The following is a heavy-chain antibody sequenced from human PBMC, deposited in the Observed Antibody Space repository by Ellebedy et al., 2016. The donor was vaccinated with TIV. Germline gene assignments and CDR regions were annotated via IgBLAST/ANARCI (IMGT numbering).Heavy chain of an antibody. CDR3: TREARWGNWYFDL. J-gene: IGHJ2*01. CDR2: IASYGGAT. V-gene: IGHV3-30*04. Sequence: GESLKISCEASGFSFDIYSMHWVRQAPGKGLEWIGVIASYGGATVYADFVRGRFTLSRDNSRNTVYLQMNSLSPDDTAVYYCTREARWGNWYFDLWGRGTLVAVST. D-gene: IGHD4-23*01. CDR1: GFSFDIYS.